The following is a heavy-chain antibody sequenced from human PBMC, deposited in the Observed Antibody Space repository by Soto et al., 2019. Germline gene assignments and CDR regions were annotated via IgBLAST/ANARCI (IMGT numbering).Heavy chain of an antibody. CDR3: AKDYVRSSGYNAWFDP. Sequence: PGGSLRLSCAASGFTFSSYAMSWVRQAPGKGLEWVSAISGSGGSTYYADSVKGRFTTSRDNSKNTLYLQMNSLRAEDTAVYYCAKDYVRSSGYNAWFDPWGQGTLVTVSS. CDR1: GFTFSSYA. CDR2: ISGSGGST. D-gene: IGHD3-22*01. V-gene: IGHV3-23*01. J-gene: IGHJ5*02.